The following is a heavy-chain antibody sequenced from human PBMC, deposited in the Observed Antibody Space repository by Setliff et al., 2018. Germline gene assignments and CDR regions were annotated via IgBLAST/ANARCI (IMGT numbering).Heavy chain of an antibody. V-gene: IGHV1-18*01. CDR1: GYTFISYG. CDR3: ARDTYIGDFWSGYYIQGQFDP. CDR2: ISAYNGNT. D-gene: IGHD3-3*01. J-gene: IGHJ5*02. Sequence: ASVKVSCKASGYTFISYGISWVRQAPGQGLEWMGWISAYNGNTNYAQKLQGRVTITRDTSASTAYMELSSLRSEDTAVYYCARDTYIGDFWSGYYIQGQFDPWGQGTLVTVSS.